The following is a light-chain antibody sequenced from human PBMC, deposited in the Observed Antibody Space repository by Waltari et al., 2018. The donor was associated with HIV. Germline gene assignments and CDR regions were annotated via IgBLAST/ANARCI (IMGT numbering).Light chain of an antibody. CDR3: EAWDSTLKETL. Sequence: TPGQTVTISCSGSTSNIETQWVYWYQQLPGTAPKLLIYRNYKRPSGVPERFSVSKSGASASLVISGLRSEDEADYYCEAWDSTLKETLFGGGTKLTVL. CDR2: RNY. CDR1: TSNIETQW. J-gene: IGLJ3*02. V-gene: IGLV1-47*01.